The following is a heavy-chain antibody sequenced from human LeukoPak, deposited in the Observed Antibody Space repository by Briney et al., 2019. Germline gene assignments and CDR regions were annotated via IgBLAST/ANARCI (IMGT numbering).Heavy chain of an antibody. V-gene: IGHV1-8*01. J-gene: IGHJ4*02. Sequence: GASVKVSCKASGYTFTSYDINWVRQATGQGLEWMGWMNPNSGNTGYAQKFQGRVTMTRNTSISTAYMELSSLRSEDTAVYYCARIDPNYGSGIYYNVDLFDYWGQGTLVTVSS. D-gene: IGHD3-10*01. CDR1: GYTFTSYD. CDR3: ARIDPNYGSGIYYNVDLFDY. CDR2: MNPNSGNT.